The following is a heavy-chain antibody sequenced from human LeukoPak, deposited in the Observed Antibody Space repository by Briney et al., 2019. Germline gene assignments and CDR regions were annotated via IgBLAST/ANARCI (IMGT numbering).Heavy chain of an antibody. J-gene: IGHJ4*02. CDR3: ARESSVGAHKAFDY. CDR2: INSDGSST. CDR1: GFTFSSYW. V-gene: IGHV3-74*01. D-gene: IGHD1-26*01. Sequence: PGGSLRLSCAASGFTFSSYWMHWVRQAPGKGLVWVSRINSDGSSTSYADSVKGRFTISRDNAKNTLYLQMNSLRAEDTAVCYCARESSVGAHKAFDYWGQGTLVTVSS.